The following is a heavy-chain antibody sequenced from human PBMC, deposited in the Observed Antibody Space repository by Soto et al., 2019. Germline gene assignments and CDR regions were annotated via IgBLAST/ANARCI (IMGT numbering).Heavy chain of an antibody. V-gene: IGHV3-7*01. Sequence: GGSLRLSCAASGFTFSSYWMSWVRQAPGKGLEWVANIKQDGSEKYYVDSVKGRFTISRDNAKNSLYLQMNSLRAEDTAVYYCATFPYEVYAIRNDAFDIWGQGTMVTVSS. CDR3: ATFPYEVYAIRNDAFDI. J-gene: IGHJ3*02. D-gene: IGHD2-8*01. CDR1: GFTFSSYW. CDR2: IKQDGSEK.